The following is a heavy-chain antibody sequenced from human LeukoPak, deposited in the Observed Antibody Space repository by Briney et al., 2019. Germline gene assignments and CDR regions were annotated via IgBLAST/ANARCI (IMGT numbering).Heavy chain of an antibody. CDR2: ISGNGNSA. D-gene: IGHD2/OR15-2a*01. V-gene: IGHV3-23*01. J-gene: IGHJ4*02. CDR1: GFTFSTYA. Sequence: PGGSLRLSCAASGFTFSTYAVNWVRQAPGKGLEWLSHISGNGNSAHYADSVKGRFTISRDNSKNTAYLQMNSLRGEDTAVYYCAKDRGLGFYDDSGHHYWGQGTLVTVSS. CDR3: AKDRGLGFYDDSGHHY.